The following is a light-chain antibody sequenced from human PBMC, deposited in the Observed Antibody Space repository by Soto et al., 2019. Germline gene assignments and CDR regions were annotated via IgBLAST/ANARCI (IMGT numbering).Light chain of an antibody. CDR1: SSNIGSNT. J-gene: IGLJ3*02. Sequence: SVLTQPPSASGTPGQRVTISCSGSSSNIGSNTVNWYQQLPGTAPKLLTYSDNQRPSGVPDRFSGSKSGSSASLAISGLQSEDEADYYCAAWDDSLSGVVFGGGTQLTVL. CDR2: SDN. CDR3: AAWDDSLSGVV. V-gene: IGLV1-44*01.